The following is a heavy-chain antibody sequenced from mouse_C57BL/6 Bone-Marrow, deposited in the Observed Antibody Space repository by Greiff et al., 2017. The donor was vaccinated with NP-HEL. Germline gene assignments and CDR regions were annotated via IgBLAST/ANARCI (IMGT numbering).Heavy chain of an antibody. CDR2: IDPENGDT. D-gene: IGHD2-4*01. CDR3: TTDDYDPSWCAY. CDR1: GFNIKDDY. V-gene: IGHV14-4*01. Sequence: VQLQQSGAELVRPGASVKLSCTASGFNIKDDYMHWVKQRPEQGLEWIGWIDPENGDTEYATKFQGKATITADTSSNTAYLQLSSLTSEDTAVYYCTTDDYDPSWCAYWGQGTLVTVSA. J-gene: IGHJ3*01.